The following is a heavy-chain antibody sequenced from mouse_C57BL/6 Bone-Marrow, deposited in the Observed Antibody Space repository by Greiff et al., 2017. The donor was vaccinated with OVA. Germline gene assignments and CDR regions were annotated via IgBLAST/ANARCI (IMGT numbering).Heavy chain of an antibody. CDR1: GYTFTSYW. V-gene: IGHV1-59*01. J-gene: IGHJ4*01. CDR3: AREDYYAMDY. Sequence: QVKLQQPGAELVRPGTSVKLSCKASGYTFTSYWMHWVKQRPGQGLEWIGVIDPSDSYTNYNQKFKGKATLTVDTSSSTAYMQLSSLTSEDSAVYYCAREDYYAMDYWGQGTSVTVSS. CDR2: IDPSDSYT.